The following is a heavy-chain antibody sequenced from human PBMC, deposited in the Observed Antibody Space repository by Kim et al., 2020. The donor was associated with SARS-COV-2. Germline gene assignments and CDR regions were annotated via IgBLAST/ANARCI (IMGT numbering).Heavy chain of an antibody. CDR3: AKDFGVSSDY. D-gene: IGHD2-8*01. J-gene: IGHJ4*02. Sequence: GGSLRLSCAASGFTFDDYAMHWVRQAPGKGLEWVSGISWNSGSIGYADSVKGRFTISRDNAKNSLYLQMNSLRAEDTALYYCAKDFGVSSDYWGQGTLVT. CDR2: ISWNSGSI. CDR1: GFTFDDYA. V-gene: IGHV3-9*01.